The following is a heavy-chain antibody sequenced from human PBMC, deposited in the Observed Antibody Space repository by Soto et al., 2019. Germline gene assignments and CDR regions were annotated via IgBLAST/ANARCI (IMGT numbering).Heavy chain of an antibody. D-gene: IGHD6-19*01. V-gene: IGHV1-46*01. CDR2: FNPSGLST. CDR3: AKVTHRGPIAVAGPLGS. CDR1: GSITNHH. Sequence: QVHLVQSGAEVKKPGASVNVSCQASGSITNHHMHWVRQAPGQGLEWMGIFNPSGLSTTYAQKFQGRVTIPRDTSTSTVYMEPSSLTSEDTAVYFCAKVTHRGPIAVAGPLGSWGQGTLVIVSS. J-gene: IGHJ4*02.